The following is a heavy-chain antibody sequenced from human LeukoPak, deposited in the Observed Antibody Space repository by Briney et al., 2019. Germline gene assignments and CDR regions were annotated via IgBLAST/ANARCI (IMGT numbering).Heavy chain of an antibody. D-gene: IGHD6-19*01. V-gene: IGHV4-31*03. CDR3: ARGPPSVAGTFGYFDY. Sequence: TSETLSLTCTVSGGSISSGGYYWSWIRQHPGKGLEWIGYIYYSGSTYYNPSLKSRVTISVDTSKNQFALKLSSVTAADTAVYYCARGPPSVAGTFGYFDYWGQGTLVTVSS. J-gene: IGHJ4*02. CDR1: GGSISSGGYY. CDR2: IYYSGST.